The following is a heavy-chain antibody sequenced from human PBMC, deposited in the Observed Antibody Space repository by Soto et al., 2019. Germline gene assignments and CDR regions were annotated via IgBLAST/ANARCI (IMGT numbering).Heavy chain of an antibody. CDR2: ISSDGSRN. J-gene: IGHJ6*02. V-gene: IGHV3-30-3*01. CDR3: AKDPGHFAGSYGMDV. Sequence: QVQLVESGGGVVQPGRSLRLSCAASGFTFSYYAVHWVRQAPGKGLEWVALISSDGSRNQYADSVKGRFIISRDNSKNTLYLQMNSLRAEDTAVYYCAKDPGHFAGSYGMDVWGQGTTVTVSS. D-gene: IGHD3-10*01. CDR1: GFTFSYYA.